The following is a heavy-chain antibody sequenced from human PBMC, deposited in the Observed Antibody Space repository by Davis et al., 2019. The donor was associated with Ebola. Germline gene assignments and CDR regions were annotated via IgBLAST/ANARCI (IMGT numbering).Heavy chain of an antibody. CDR2: IKQDGSEK. Sequence: GGSLRLSCAASGFTFSSYWMSWVRQAPGKGLEWVANIKQDGSEKYYVDSVKGRFTISRDNAKNSLYLQMNSLRAEDTAVYYCAREWRDIVLVPAATLYYYYGMDVWGQGTTVTVSS. J-gene: IGHJ6*02. CDR3: AREWRDIVLVPAATLYYYYGMDV. D-gene: IGHD2-2*01. V-gene: IGHV3-7*03. CDR1: GFTFSSYW.